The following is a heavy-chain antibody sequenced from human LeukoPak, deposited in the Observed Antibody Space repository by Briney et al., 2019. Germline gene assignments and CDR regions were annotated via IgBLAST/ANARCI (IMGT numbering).Heavy chain of an antibody. CDR1: GGSFSGYY. Sequence: SETLSLTCAVYGGSFSGYYWSWIRQPPRKGLEWIGEINHSGSTNYNPSLKSRVTISVDTSKNQFSLKLSSVTAADTAVYYCARGPTYYYDSSGYSFFFQHWGQGTLVTVSS. J-gene: IGHJ1*01. V-gene: IGHV4-34*01. CDR2: INHSGST. D-gene: IGHD3-22*01. CDR3: ARGPTYYYDSSGYSFFFQH.